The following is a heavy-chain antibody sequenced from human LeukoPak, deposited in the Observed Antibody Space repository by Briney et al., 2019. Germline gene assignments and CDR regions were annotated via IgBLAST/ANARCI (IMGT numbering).Heavy chain of an antibody. J-gene: IGHJ5*02. V-gene: IGHV4-38-2*02. CDR3: ARSTSDAGTNLYNWFDP. CDR2: IYHSGST. Sequence: SETLSLTCTVSGYSLSSGYYWGWIRQPPGKGLEWIGSIYHSGSTYYNPSLKSRVTISVDTSKNQFSLKLSSVTAADTAVYYCARSTSDAGTNLYNWFDPWGQGTLVTVSS. D-gene: IGHD6-13*01. CDR1: GYSLSSGYY.